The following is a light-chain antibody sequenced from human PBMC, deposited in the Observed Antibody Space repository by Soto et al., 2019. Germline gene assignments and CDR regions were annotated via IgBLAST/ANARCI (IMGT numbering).Light chain of an antibody. Sequence: EVVLTQSPVTLSLSPGERATLSSRDSQSFRGLLAWYQQKPGQDPRFLIYAASTRPTGIPDRFSGSGSGTDFTLTISRLEPDDFAVYYCQQYGSSLTFGQGTRLEIK. CDR3: QQYGSSLT. CDR1: QSFRGL. J-gene: IGKJ5*01. V-gene: IGKV3-20*01. CDR2: AAS.